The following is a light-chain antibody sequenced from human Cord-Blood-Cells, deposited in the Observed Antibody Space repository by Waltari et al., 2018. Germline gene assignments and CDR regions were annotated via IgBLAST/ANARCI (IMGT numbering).Light chain of an antibody. CDR3: SSYTSSSTLVV. Sequence: HSALTQPASVSGSPGQSITISCTGTSSDVGGYNYVSWYQQHPGKAPKLMIYDVSNRPSGVSNRFSGSKSGNTASLTISGLQAEDEADYYCSSYTSSSTLVVVGGGTKLTVL. CDR2: DVS. J-gene: IGLJ2*01. CDR1: SSDVGGYNY. V-gene: IGLV2-14*01.